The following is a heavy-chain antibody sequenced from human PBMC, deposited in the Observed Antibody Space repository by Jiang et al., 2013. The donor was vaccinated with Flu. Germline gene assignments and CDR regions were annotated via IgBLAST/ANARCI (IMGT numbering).Heavy chain of an antibody. J-gene: IGHJ2*01. D-gene: IGHD2-15*01. V-gene: IGHV3-23*04. Sequence: VQLVESGGGLVQPGGSLRLSCAASGFTFSSYAMSWVRQAPGKGLEWVSAISGSGGSTYYADSVKGRSPISRDNSKNTLYLQMNSLRAEDTAVYYCATTLSNLPGYCSGGSCYSVFWYF. CDR2: ISGSGGST. CDR3: ATTLSNLPGYCSGGSCYSVFWYF. CDR1: GFTFSSYA.